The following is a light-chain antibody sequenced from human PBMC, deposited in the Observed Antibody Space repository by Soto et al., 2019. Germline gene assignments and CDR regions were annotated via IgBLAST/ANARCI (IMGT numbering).Light chain of an antibody. V-gene: IGKV1-9*01. CDR2: AAS. CDR1: QDIGFY. CDR3: QQLKSLPYT. Sequence: DIQLTQSPSFLSASVGDRVTITCRASQDIGFYLAWFQQKPGRAPNLLMYAASTSQSGVPSRFRRSGSGTELTLTINGLQPEDFGSYYCQQLKSLPYTFGQGTKLEIK. J-gene: IGKJ2*01.